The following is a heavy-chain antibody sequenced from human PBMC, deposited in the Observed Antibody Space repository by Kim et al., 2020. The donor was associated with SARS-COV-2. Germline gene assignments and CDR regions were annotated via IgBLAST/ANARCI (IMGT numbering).Heavy chain of an antibody. D-gene: IGHD6-25*01. Sequence: GGSLRLSCAASGFTFETYDMHWVRQTPGKGLEWVSYIRTGSSTISYADSVRGRFTISRDHAKNSLYLQMNSLRDEDTAVYYCARGSSGDYFDYWGQGTLVTVSS. V-gene: IGHV3-48*02. CDR2: IRTGSSTI. CDR3: ARGSSGDYFDY. CDR1: GFTFETYD. J-gene: IGHJ4*02.